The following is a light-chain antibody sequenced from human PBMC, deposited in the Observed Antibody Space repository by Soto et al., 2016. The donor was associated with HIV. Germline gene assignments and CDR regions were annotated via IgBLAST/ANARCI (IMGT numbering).Light chain of an antibody. CDR2: AAS. Sequence: DIQTTQSPSSLSASVGDRVTITCRASRSISSYLNWYQQKPGKAPKLLIYAASSLQSGVPSRFSGSGSGTDFTLAISSLQPEDFATYYCQQSYSTPYTFGQGTKLEIK. J-gene: IGKJ2*01. CDR1: RSISSY. V-gene: IGKV1-39*01. CDR3: QQSYSTPYT.